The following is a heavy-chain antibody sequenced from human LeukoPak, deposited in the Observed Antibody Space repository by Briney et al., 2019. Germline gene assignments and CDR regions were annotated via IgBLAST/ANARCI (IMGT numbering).Heavy chain of an antibody. Sequence: PSETLSLTCTVSGVSLTRSPYSWGWIRQPPGKRLEWIGTFHSNGNTYYNPSLRSRVTISVDSSKNQFSLKLSSVTAADTAVYYCARQRSLWGSYRYTNFDYWGQGTLVTVSS. CDR2: FHSNGNT. CDR1: GVSLTRSPYS. CDR3: ARQRSLWGSYRYTNFDY. D-gene: IGHD3-16*02. J-gene: IGHJ4*02. V-gene: IGHV4-39*01.